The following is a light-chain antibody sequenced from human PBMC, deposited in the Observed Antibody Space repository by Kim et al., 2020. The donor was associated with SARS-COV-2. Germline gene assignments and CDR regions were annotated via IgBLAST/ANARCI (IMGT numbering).Light chain of an antibody. J-gene: IGKJ4*01. CDR2: AAS. CDR1: QVISSY. V-gene: IGKV1-9*01. CDR3: KQLSSYPRT. Sequence: DILLTQSPSFLSASVGDRVTITCRASQVISSYLAWYQQKPGKAPKLLIYAASTLQTGVPSRFCGSESGTEFTLTISSLQPEDFAAYYCKQLSSYPRTFGGGNKVDIK.